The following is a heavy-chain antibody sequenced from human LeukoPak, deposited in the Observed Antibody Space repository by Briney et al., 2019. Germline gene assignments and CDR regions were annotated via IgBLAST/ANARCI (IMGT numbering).Heavy chain of an antibody. D-gene: IGHD2-8*01. CDR3: ASGGVGPRRQN. Sequence: SETLSLTCAVYGGSFSGYYWTWIRQPPGKGPEWIGEVNKRGGISYNPSLKSRVSISVDTSKSQFSLKLTSVTAADTAVYFCASGGVGPRRQNWGQGSLVSVSS. V-gene: IGHV4-34*01. J-gene: IGHJ4*02. CDR1: GGSFSGYY. CDR2: VNKRGGI.